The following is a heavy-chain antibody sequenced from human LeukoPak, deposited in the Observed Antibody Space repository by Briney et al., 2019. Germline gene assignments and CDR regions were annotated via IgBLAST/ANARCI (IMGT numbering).Heavy chain of an antibody. CDR3: AKDLTFVY. Sequence: GGSLRLSCAASGFTFDDYTMHWFRQAPGKGLEWVSLISWVGGSTYYADSVKGRFTISRNNRKDSLYLHMNVWRTEDPALYSFAKDLTFVYSGERTMVTVSS. J-gene: IGHJ4*02. D-gene: IGHD4/OR15-4a*01. V-gene: IGHV3-43*01. CDR2: ISWVGGST. CDR1: GFTFDDYT.